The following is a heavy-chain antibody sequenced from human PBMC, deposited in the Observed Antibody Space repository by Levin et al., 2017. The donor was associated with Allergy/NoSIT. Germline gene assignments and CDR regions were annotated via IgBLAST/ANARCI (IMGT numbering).Heavy chain of an antibody. J-gene: IGHJ4*02. D-gene: IGHD1-26*01. V-gene: IGHV3-33*01. Sequence: SCAASGFTFSSYGMHWVRQAPGKGLEWVAIIWYDGSNKYYADSVKGRFTISRDNSKNTLYLQMNSLRAEDTAVYYCARRERSYFDYWGQGTLVTVSS. CDR1: GFTFSSYG. CDR3: ARRERSYFDY. CDR2: IWYDGSNK.